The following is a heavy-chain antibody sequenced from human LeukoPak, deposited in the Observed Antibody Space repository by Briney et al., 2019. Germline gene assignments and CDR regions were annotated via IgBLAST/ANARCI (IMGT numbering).Heavy chain of an antibody. V-gene: IGHV1-2*02. CDR2: INPNSGGT. Sequence: GASVKVSCKASGYTFTRYYMHWVRQAPGQGLEWRGWINPNSGGTNYAQKFQGRVTMTRDTSISTAYMSRLRSDDTAVYYCARDPQDIVVVPAAMWYYYYGMDVWGQGTTVTVSS. D-gene: IGHD2-2*01. CDR3: ARDPQDIVVVPAAMWYYYYGMDV. CDR1: GYTFTRYY. J-gene: IGHJ6*02.